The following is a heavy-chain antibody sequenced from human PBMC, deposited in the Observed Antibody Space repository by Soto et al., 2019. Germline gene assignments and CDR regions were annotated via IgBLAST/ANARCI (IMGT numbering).Heavy chain of an antibody. D-gene: IGHD3-10*01. CDR3: ARDLDYYGSGSHYYYGMGV. V-gene: IGHV1-69*01. J-gene: IGHJ6*02. CDR2: IVPIYGTR. CDR1: GGTFSRYA. Sequence: QVQLVQSGAEVKKPGSSVKVSCKASGGTFSRYAFSWVRQAPGQGLEWMGGIVPIYGTRGFAQKFQGRLTITANEPTRTAYMVLSSLRSEDTALYYCARDLDYYGSGSHYYYGMGVWGQGTTVTVSS.